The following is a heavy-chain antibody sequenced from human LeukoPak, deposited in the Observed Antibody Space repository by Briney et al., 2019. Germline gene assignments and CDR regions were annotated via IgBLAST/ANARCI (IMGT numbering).Heavy chain of an antibody. CDR1: GGSISSGDSY. CDR2: IYDSGST. D-gene: IGHD3-22*01. V-gene: IGHV4-30-4*08. Sequence: SESLSLTCTVSGGSISSGDSYWSWVRQPPGKGLEWFGYIYDSGSTYYNPSLKSRVTISVDTSKNQFSLKLSSVTAADTAVYYCARSSYYYDSSGYYLYYFDYWGQGTLVTVSS. CDR3: ARSSYYYDSSGYYLYYFDY. J-gene: IGHJ4*02.